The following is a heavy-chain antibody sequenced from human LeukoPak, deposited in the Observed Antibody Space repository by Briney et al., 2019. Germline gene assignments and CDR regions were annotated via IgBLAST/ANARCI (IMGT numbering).Heavy chain of an antibody. V-gene: IGHV3-30*18. CDR1: GFTFSSYG. J-gene: IGHJ5*02. CDR2: ISYDGSNK. D-gene: IGHD3-10*01. Sequence: GGSLRLSFAASGFTFSSYGMHWVRQAPGKGLEWVAVISYDGSNKYYADSVKGRFTISRDNSKNTLYLQMNSLRAEDTAVYYCAKERFGELSWFDPWGQGTLVTVSS. CDR3: AKERFGELSWFDP.